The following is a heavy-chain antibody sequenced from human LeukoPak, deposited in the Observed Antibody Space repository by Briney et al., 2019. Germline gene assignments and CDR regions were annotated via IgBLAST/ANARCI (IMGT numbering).Heavy chain of an antibody. CDR3: AKVLVEMATNPDAFDI. J-gene: IGHJ3*02. D-gene: IGHD5-24*01. V-gene: IGHV3-23*01. Sequence: GGSLRLSCAASGFTFSSYAMSWVRQAPGKGLEWGSAISGSGGSTYYADSVKGRFTISRDNSKNTLYLQMNSLRAEDTAVYYCAKVLVEMATNPDAFDIWGQGTMVTVSS. CDR2: ISGSGGST. CDR1: GFTFSSYA.